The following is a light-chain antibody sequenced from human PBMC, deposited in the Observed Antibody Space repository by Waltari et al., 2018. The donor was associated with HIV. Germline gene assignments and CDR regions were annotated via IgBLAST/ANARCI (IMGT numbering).Light chain of an antibody. CDR3: QSYDKSLSGLWV. V-gene: IGLV1-40*01. J-gene: IGLJ3*02. CDR2: GDT. Sequence: SVLTQPPSVSGTPGQEISISCSGNNSNIGAGYDVHWYRQSQGTSPGLVLYGDTIRPAGVPDRFSGSRSGNSVSLDITGLRAEDEGDYYCQSYDKSLSGLWVFGGGTRLTVL. CDR1: NSNIGAGYD.